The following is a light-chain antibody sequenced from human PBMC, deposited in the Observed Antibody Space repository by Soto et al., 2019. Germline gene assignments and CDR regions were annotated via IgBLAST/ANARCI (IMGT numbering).Light chain of an antibody. V-gene: IGKV3-15*01. Sequence: EIVMTQSPATLSVSPGERATLSCRASQSVSSNLAWYRQKPGQAPRLLIYGASTMATGITDRLSGSGSGTEFTLTISSLQSEDFAVYSGQQYKNWPLYTFGQGTKLEIK. CDR2: GAS. J-gene: IGKJ2*01. CDR1: QSVSSN. CDR3: QQYKNWPLYT.